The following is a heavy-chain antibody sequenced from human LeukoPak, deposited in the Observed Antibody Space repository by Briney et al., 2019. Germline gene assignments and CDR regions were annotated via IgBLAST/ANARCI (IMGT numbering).Heavy chain of an antibody. CDR3: ARWRGDAGTGGADN. V-gene: IGHV4-59*12. D-gene: IGHD6-13*01. J-gene: IGHJ4*02. Sequence: SETLSLTCTVSGGSISSYYWSWLRQPPGKGLEWIGYILYTGSTNYNPSLKSRLTISVDTSKNQFSLKWTSVTAADTAMYYCARWRGDAGTGGADNWGQGTLVTVSS. CDR1: GGSISSYY. CDR2: ILYTGST.